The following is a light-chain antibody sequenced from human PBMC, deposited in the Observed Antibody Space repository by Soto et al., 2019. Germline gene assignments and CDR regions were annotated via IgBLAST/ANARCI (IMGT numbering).Light chain of an antibody. V-gene: IGKV3-20*01. Sequence: EIVLTQSPGTLSLSPGERATLSCRASQSVSSSYLAWYQQKPGQAPRLLIYGASSMATGIPDRFSGSGSGTDFTLTISSLEPEDFAVYYCQQYGSSPFTFGGGTKVEIK. CDR2: GAS. CDR1: QSVSSSY. J-gene: IGKJ4*01. CDR3: QQYGSSPFT.